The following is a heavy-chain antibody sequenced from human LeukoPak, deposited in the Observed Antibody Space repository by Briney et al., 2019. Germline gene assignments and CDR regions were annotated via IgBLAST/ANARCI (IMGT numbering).Heavy chain of an antibody. D-gene: IGHD1-26*01. CDR2: IYPGDSDT. V-gene: IGHV5-51*01. J-gene: IGHJ4*02. CDR1: GYSFTTYW. Sequence: GESLKISCKGSGYSFTTYWIGWVRQMPGKGLEWMGIIYPGDSDTRYSTSFQGQVTISADKSISTPYLQWSSLKASDTAMYYCAIRYSGSYSDYWGQGTLVTVSS. CDR3: AIRYSGSYSDY.